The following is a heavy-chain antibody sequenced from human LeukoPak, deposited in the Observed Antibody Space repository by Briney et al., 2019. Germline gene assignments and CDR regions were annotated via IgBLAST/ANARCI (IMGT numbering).Heavy chain of an antibody. CDR1: GGSISSYY. Sequence: PSDTLSLTCTVSGGSISSYYWSWIRQTPGKGLEWIGYIYYLGSTSYSPSLKSRITISVDTPKNQFSLRLTSVTAADTAVYYCARHVYPGRSPKPPPFEIWGQGTMVTVSS. CDR3: ARHVYPGRSPKPPPFEI. J-gene: IGHJ3*02. CDR2: IYYLGST. D-gene: IGHD5/OR15-5a*01. V-gene: IGHV4-59*08.